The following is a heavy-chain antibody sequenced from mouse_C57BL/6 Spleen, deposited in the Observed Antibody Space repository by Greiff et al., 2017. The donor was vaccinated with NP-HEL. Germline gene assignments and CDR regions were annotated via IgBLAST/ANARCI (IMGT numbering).Heavy chain of an antibody. Sequence: QVHVKQSGPELVKPGASVKISCKASGYSFTSYYIHWVKQRPGQGLEWIGWIYPGSGNTKYNEKFKGKATLTADTSSSTAYMQLSSLTSEDSAVYYCARRDYAMDYWGQGTSVTVSS. CDR3: ARRDYAMDY. V-gene: IGHV1-66*01. CDR2: IYPGSGNT. CDR1: GYSFTSYY. J-gene: IGHJ4*01.